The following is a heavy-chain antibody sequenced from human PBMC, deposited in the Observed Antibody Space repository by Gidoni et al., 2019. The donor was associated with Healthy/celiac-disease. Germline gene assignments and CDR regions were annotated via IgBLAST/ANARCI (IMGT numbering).Heavy chain of an antibody. V-gene: IGHV3-30*03. CDR3: AREESSSWYGDWFDP. J-gene: IGHJ5*02. Sequence: VQLVASGGGVVQPGRSLRLSCAASVSTFSSYGMPWVRQAPGKGLEWVAVISYDGSNKYYADSVKGRFTISRDNSKNTLYLQMNSLRAEDTAVYYCAREESSSWYGDWFDPWGQGTLVTVSS. CDR2: ISYDGSNK. D-gene: IGHD6-13*01. CDR1: VSTFSSYG.